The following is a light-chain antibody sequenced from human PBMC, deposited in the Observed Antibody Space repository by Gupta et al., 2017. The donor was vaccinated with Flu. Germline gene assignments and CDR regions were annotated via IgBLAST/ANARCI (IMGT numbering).Light chain of an antibody. CDR3: LLYFGDAQLGV. V-gene: IGLV7-43*01. Sequence: QTVVTQEPSLTVSPGGPVTVTCSSNTGPVTSYNYANWFQKKPGQAPRALIYRTSDRHSSTPARFSGSLLGGKAALTLSDVQPEDEADYYCLLYFGDAQLGVFGGGTKLTVL. J-gene: IGLJ3*02. CDR2: RTS. CDR1: TGPVTSYNY.